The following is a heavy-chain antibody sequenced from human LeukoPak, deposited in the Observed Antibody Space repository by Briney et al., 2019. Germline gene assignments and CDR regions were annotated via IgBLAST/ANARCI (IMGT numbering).Heavy chain of an antibody. D-gene: IGHD1-26*01. CDR2: IGTAGDT. J-gene: IGHJ4*02. CDR3: AKDSTPLRVGAITLDY. CDR1: GFTFSSYD. V-gene: IGHV3-13*01. Sequence: GGSLRLSCAASGFTFSSYDMHWVRQATGKGLEWVSAIGTAGDTYYPGSVKGRFTISRENAKNSLYLQMNSLRAEDTAVYYCAKDSTPLRVGAITLDYWGQETLVTVSS.